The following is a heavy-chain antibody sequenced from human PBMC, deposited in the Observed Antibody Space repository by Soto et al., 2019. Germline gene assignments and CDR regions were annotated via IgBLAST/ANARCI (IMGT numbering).Heavy chain of an antibody. CDR3: ARDYDGFDC. D-gene: IGHD3-16*01. CDR2: ISHSGTV. CDR1: SVSIASSNW. Sequence: SETLSLTCDVSSVSIASSNWWTWVRQPPGKGLEWIGKISHSGTVNYNATLRSRVIISVDKPKNQLSLKLMSVTAADTAVYYCARDYDGFDCWGQGILVTVSS. V-gene: IGHV4-4*02. J-gene: IGHJ5*01.